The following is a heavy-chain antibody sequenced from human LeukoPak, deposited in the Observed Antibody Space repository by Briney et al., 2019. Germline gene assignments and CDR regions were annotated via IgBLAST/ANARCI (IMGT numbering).Heavy chain of an antibody. D-gene: IGHD5-18*01. J-gene: IGHJ6*02. CDR3: ARDSALWRPDYYYGMDV. CDR1: GGSISSGAYY. Sequence: TSQTLSLTCTVSGGSISSGAYYWRWIRQPPGKGLEWIGYIYYSGSTYYNPSLKSRVTISVDTSKNQFSLKLSSVTAADTAVYYCARDSALWRPDYYYGMDVWGQGTTVTVSS. CDR2: IYYSGST. V-gene: IGHV4-30-4*01.